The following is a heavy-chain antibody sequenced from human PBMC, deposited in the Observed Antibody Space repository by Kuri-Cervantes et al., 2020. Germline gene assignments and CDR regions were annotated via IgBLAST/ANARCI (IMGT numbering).Heavy chain of an antibody. CDR3: AQDWNADYYFDY. CDR2: ISYDGNDK. D-gene: IGHD1-1*01. CDR1: GFTFSSYS. Sequence: GGSLRLSCAASGFTFSSYSMNWVRQAPGKGLEWVAFISYDGNDKYYADSVKGRFTISRDNSKNTLYLQMNSLRVEDTAVFFCAQDWNADYYFDYWGQGTLVTVSS. J-gene: IGHJ4*02. V-gene: IGHV3-30*18.